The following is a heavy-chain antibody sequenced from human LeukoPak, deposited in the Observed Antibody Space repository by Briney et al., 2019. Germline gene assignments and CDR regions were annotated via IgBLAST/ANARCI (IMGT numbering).Heavy chain of an antibody. Sequence: EASVKVSCKVSGYTLTELSMHWVRQAPGKGLEWMGGFDPEDGETIYAQKFQGRVTMTEDTSTVTAYMELSSLRSEDTAVYYCATETYYYDSSGYYYVFDYWGQGTLVTVSS. J-gene: IGHJ4*02. CDR1: GYTLTELS. D-gene: IGHD3-22*01. CDR3: ATETYYYDSSGYYYVFDY. V-gene: IGHV1-24*01. CDR2: FDPEDGET.